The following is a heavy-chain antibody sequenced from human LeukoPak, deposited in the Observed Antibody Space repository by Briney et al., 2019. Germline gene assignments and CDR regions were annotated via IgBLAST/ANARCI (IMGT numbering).Heavy chain of an antibody. Sequence: GGSLRLSCAASGFTFISYWMHWVRQAPGKGLVWASRINGDGSSTTYADSAKGRFTISRDNAKNALFLQMNSLRAEDTAVYYCVREGYMAGATEFDYWGQGTLVTVSS. J-gene: IGHJ4*02. CDR3: VREGYMAGATEFDY. V-gene: IGHV3-74*01. D-gene: IGHD1-26*01. CDR2: INGDGSST. CDR1: GFTFISYW.